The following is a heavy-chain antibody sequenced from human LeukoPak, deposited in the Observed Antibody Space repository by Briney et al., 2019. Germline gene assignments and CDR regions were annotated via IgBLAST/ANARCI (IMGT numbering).Heavy chain of an antibody. D-gene: IGHD5-18*01. Sequence: GASVKVSCKASGGTFSSYTISWVRQAPGQGLEWMGRIIPILGIANYAQKFQGRVTITADKSTSTAYMELSSLRSEDTAVYYCARDTLRSGYYYWGQGTLVTVSS. CDR2: IIPILGIA. CDR3: ARDTLRSGYYY. CDR1: GGTFSSYT. J-gene: IGHJ4*02. V-gene: IGHV1-69*04.